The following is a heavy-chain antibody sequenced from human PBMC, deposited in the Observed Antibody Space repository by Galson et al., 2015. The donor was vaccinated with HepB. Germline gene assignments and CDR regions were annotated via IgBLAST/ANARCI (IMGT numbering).Heavy chain of an antibody. V-gene: IGHV3-30*18. D-gene: IGHD3-10*01. Sequence: SLRLSCAASGFTFSSYGMHWVRQAPGKGLEWVAVISYDGSNKYYADSVKGRFTISRDNSKNTLYLQMNSLRAEDTAVYYCAKGMVRGVTFDYWGQGTLVTVSS. CDR1: GFTFSSYG. CDR2: ISYDGSNK. CDR3: AKGMVRGVTFDY. J-gene: IGHJ4*02.